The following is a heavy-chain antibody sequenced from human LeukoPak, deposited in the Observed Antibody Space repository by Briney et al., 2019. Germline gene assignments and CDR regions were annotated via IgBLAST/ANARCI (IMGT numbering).Heavy chain of an antibody. CDR3: AKDADARGWFYYFDY. D-gene: IGHD6-19*01. Sequence: GGSLRLSCAASGFTFDDYAMHWVRQAPGKGLEWVSGISWNSGSIGYADSVKGRFTISRDNAKNSLYLQMNSLRAEDTALYYCAKDADARGWFYYFDYWGQGTLVTVSS. CDR2: ISWNSGSI. J-gene: IGHJ4*02. V-gene: IGHV3-9*01. CDR1: GFTFDDYA.